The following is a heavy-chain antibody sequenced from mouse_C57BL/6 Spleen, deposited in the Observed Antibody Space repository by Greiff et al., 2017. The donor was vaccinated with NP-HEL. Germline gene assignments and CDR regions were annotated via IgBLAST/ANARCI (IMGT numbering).Heavy chain of an antibody. CDR1: GYTFTSYG. D-gene: IGHD2-3*01. V-gene: IGHV1-81*01. CDR3: ARSSDGYYVYFDY. J-gene: IGHJ2*01. CDR2: IYPRSGNT. Sequence: VQLVESGAELARPGASVKLSCKASGYTFTSYGISWVKQRTGQGLEWIGEIYPRSGNTYYNEKFKGKATLTADKSSSTAYMELRSLTSEDSAVYFCARSSDGYYVYFDYWGQGTTLTVSS.